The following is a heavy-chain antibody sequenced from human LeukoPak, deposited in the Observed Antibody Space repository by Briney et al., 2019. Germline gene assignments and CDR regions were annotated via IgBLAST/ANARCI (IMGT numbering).Heavy chain of an antibody. V-gene: IGHV3-21*01. CDR1: GFTFSRDG. CDR3: ARSITMIGDAFDI. CDR2: ISSSSSYI. D-gene: IGHD3-22*01. Sequence: GGSLRLSCAASGFTFSRDGMHWVRQAPGKGLEWVSSISSSSSYIYYADSVKGRFTISRDNAKNSLYLQMNSLRAEDTAVYYCARSITMIGDAFDIWGQGTMVTVSS. J-gene: IGHJ3*02.